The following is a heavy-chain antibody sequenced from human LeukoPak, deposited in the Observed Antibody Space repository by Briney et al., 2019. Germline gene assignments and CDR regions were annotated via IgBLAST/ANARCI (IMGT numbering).Heavy chain of an antibody. Sequence: SETLSFTCTVSGYSISSGYYWGWIRQPPGKGLEWIGSIYHSGSTYYNPSLKSRVTISVDTSKNQFSLKLSSVTAADTAVYYCARGVNSGSYYPFFDYWGQGTLVTVSS. J-gene: IGHJ4*02. V-gene: IGHV4-38-2*02. D-gene: IGHD1-26*01. CDR1: GYSISSGYY. CDR3: ARGVNSGSYYPFFDY. CDR2: IYHSGST.